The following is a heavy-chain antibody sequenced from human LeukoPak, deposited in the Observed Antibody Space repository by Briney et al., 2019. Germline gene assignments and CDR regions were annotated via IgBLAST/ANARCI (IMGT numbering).Heavy chain of an antibody. CDR3: ARGKSVATAPRHPFDY. CDR1: GYSFTSYG. Sequence: ASVKVSCKDSGYSFTSYGISWVRQAPGQGVEGMGWISGYNYNTNYAQKFRGRVTMTTDTSTNTVDMELRSLRSDDTAVYYCARGKSVATAPRHPFDYWGQGTLVTVSS. J-gene: IGHJ4*02. CDR2: ISGYNYNT. D-gene: IGHD5-12*01. V-gene: IGHV1-18*01.